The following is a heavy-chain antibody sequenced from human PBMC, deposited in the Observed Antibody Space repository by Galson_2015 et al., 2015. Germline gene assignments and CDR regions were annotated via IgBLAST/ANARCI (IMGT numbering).Heavy chain of an antibody. D-gene: IGHD6-6*01. Sequence: SLRLSCAASGFTFSSYGMHWVRQAPGKGLEWVAVISYDGSNKFYADSVKGRFTISRDNSKNTLYLQMNSLRPEDTAVYYCARVGGDIAARTWGYFDYWGRGTLVTVSS. J-gene: IGHJ4*02. CDR2: ISYDGSNK. CDR1: GFTFSSYG. V-gene: IGHV3-30*03. CDR3: ARVGGDIAARTWGYFDY.